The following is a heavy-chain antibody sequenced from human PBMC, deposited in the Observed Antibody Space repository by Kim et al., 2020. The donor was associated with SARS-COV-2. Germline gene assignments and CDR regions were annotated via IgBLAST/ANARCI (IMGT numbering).Heavy chain of an antibody. J-gene: IGHJ4*02. D-gene: IGHD1-26*01. Sequence: SPSHKSRVTIAVDTSKNQFSRKLSSVTAADTAVYYCARTLVGYDYFDYWGQGTLVTVSS. V-gene: IGHV4-39*01. CDR3: ARTLVGYDYFDY.